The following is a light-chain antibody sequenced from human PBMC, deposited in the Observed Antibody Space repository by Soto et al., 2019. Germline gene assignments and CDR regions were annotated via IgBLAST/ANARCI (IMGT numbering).Light chain of an antibody. CDR2: EVT. CDR1: SSDIGNYNY. CDR3: SSFTTNYFYV. J-gene: IGLJ1*01. Sequence: QSALTQPASVSGSPGQSITISCTGTSSDIGNYNYVSWYQQHPGKAPKLIIYEVTHRPSGVSTRFSASKSAYTASLTISGLQAEDEADYYCSSFTTNYFYVFGPGTKLTVL. V-gene: IGLV2-14*01.